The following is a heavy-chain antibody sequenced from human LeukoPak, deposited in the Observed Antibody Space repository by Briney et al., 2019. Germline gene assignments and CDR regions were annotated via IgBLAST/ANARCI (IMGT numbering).Heavy chain of an antibody. Sequence: SETLSLTCAVSGGSISSSNWWTWVRQPPGKGLEWIGELYHSGSTNYNPSLKSRVTISVDTSKNQFSLKLSSVTAADTAVYYCVTIVRYDSSGYYFLYYFDYWGQGTLVTVSS. V-gene: IGHV4-4*02. CDR3: VTIVRYDSSGYYFLYYFDY. CDR1: GGSISSSNW. CDR2: LYHSGST. J-gene: IGHJ4*02. D-gene: IGHD3-22*01.